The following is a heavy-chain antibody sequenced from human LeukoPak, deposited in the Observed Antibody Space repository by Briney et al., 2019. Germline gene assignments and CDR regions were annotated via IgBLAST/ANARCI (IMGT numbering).Heavy chain of an antibody. CDR1: GYSFTGYY. CDR2: INPNSGGT. CDR3: ARNSYDFGTNWFGP. Sequence: ASVTVSCKASGYSFTGYYMHWERQAPGQGLEWMGWINPNSGGTNYAQKFQGRVSMTRDTSISTAYMEMNRLRSDDAAVYYCARNSYDFGTNWFGPWGQGTLVTVSS. V-gene: IGHV1-2*02. J-gene: IGHJ5*02. D-gene: IGHD1-7*01.